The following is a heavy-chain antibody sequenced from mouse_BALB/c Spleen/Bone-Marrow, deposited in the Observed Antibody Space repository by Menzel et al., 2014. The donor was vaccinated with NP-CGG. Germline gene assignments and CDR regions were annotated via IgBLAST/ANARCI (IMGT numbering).Heavy chain of an antibody. CDR1: GYSFTGYY. CDR2: IYPYNGVS. CDR3: ESRGEYFDV. Sequence: EVQLQQSGPDLVQPGASLKISCKATGYSFTGYYMHWVKQSHGNSLDWIGYIYPYNGVSSYNQKFKGKATLTVDKSSSTAYMELRSLTSDGSAVYYCESRGEYFDVWGAGTTVTVSS. J-gene: IGHJ1*01. V-gene: IGHV1-31*01.